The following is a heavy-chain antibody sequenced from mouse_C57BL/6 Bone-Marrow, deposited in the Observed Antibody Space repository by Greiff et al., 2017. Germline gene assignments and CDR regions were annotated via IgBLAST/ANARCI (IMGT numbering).Heavy chain of an antibody. J-gene: IGHJ4*01. D-gene: IGHD1-1*01. CDR3: ASPHYYGSSYGAMDY. CDR2: IDPSDSET. V-gene: IGHV1-52*01. Sequence: QVQLQQPGAELVRPGSSVKLSCKASGYTFTSYWMHWVKQRPIQGLEWIGNIDPSDSETHYNQKFKDKATLTVDKSSSTAYMQLSSLTSEDSAVYYCASPHYYGSSYGAMDYGGQGTSVTVSS. CDR1: GYTFTSYW.